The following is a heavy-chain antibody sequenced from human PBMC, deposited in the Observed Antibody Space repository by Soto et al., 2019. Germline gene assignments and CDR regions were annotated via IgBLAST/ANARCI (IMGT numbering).Heavy chain of an antibody. J-gene: IGHJ4*02. V-gene: IGHV4-59*08. CDR2: IYHSGST. D-gene: IGHD3-10*01. CDR3: ARHNYGSGSTYFDY. Sequence: QVQLQESGPGLVKPSETLSLTCTVSGGSISSYYWSWIRQPPGKGLEWIGYIYHSGSTNYNPSLKIRVTISVDTSKNQFSLKVNSMTAADTAVYYCARHNYGSGSTYFDYWGQGTLVTVSS. CDR1: GGSISSYY.